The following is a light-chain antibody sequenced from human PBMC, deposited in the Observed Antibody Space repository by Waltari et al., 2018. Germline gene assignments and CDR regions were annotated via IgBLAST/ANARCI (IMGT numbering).Light chain of an antibody. CDR2: GAS. CDR1: QSVTRAF. V-gene: IGKV3-20*01. CDR3: QHYLRVPVT. J-gene: IGKJ1*01. Sequence: EIVLTQSPGTLSLSPGESATLSCRTSQSVTRAFAWYQQKPGQAPRLLIYGASNRATGIPDRFSGSGSGTDFSLTISSLEPEDFAVYYCQHYLRVPVTFGQGTKVEVK.